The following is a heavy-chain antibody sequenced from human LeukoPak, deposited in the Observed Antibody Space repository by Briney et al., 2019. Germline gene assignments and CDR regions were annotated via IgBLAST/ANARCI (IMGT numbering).Heavy chain of an antibody. CDR2: FDPEDGET. J-gene: IGHJ4*02. V-gene: IGHV1-24*01. Sequence: ASVKVSCKVSGYTLTELSMHWVRQAPGKGLDWMGGFDPEDGETIYAQKSQGRVTMTEDTSTDTAYMELSSLRSEDTAVYYCATEAIAAAGIYYFGYWGQGTLVTVSP. CDR3: ATEAIAAAGIYYFGY. CDR1: GYTLTELS. D-gene: IGHD6-13*01.